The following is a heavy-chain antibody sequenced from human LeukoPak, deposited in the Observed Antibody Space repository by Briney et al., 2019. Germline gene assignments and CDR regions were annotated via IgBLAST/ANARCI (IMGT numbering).Heavy chain of an antibody. J-gene: IGHJ4*02. D-gene: IGHD6-6*01. CDR2: IYYSGST. V-gene: IGHV4-39*01. CDR3: ARGGEAARPILVVDY. Sequence: PSETLSLTCTVSGGSISSGSCYWSWIRQPAGKGLECIGSIYYSGSTYYNPSLKSRVTISVDTSKNQFSLKLSSVTAADTAVYYCARGGEAARPILVVDYWGQGTLVTVSS. CDR1: GGSISSGSCY.